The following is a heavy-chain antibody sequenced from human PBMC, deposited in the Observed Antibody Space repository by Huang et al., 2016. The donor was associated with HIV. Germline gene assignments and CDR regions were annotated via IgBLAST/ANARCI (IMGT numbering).Heavy chain of an antibody. CDR3: SPSGDDYFYFYMDV. J-gene: IGHJ6*03. D-gene: IGHD4-17*01. CDR2: GRSKAVVGAS. Sequence: QLVESGGDSVQSGRSLRLSCRGSGFIFNDFAINWFRQSPGEGLEWIGFGRSKAVVGASKSASSVKDRFTVSRDEAKNVAFLQMDNLQVDDTAIYYCSPSGDDYFYFYMDVWGNGTTVIVS. CDR1: GFIFNDFA. V-gene: IGHV3-49*03.